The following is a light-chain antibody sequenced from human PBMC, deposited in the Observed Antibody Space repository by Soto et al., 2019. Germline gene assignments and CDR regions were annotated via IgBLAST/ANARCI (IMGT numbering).Light chain of an antibody. V-gene: IGKV1-5*01. CDR3: LQYNTFPPT. CDR2: AVS. CDR1: QSISNR. J-gene: IGKJ1*01. Sequence: DIQMTQSPSTLSASVGDRVTITCRASQSISNRLAWYQQKPGTAPKRLIFAVSSLQSGVPSRFSGSGSGTDFSLTISSLQPEDFATYFCLQYNTFPPTFGQGTKVDIK.